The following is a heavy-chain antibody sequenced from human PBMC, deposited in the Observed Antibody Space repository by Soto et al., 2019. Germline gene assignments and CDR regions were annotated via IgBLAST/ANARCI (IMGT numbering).Heavy chain of an antibody. CDR2: IIPIFGTA. Sequence: ASVKVSCKASGGTFSSYAISWVRQAPGQRLEWMGGIIPIFGTANYAQKFQGRVTITADESTSTAYMELSSLTSEDTAVYYCASNIAFGQVRYNGCDPWGQGTLVTVSS. CDR3: ASNIAFGQVRYNGCDP. D-gene: IGHD3-3*02. CDR1: GGTFSSYA. J-gene: IGHJ5*02. V-gene: IGHV1-69*13.